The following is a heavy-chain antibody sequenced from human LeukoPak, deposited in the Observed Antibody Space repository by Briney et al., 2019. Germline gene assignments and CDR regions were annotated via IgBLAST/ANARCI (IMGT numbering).Heavy chain of an antibody. D-gene: IGHD2-15*01. V-gene: IGHV1-2*02. J-gene: IGHJ3*02. CDR3: ASGREYCSGGSCYSSDDAFDI. Sequence: ASVKVSCKASGYTFTGYYMHWVRQAPGQGLEWMGWINPNSGGTYYAQKFQGRVTMTRDTSISTAYMELSRLRSDDTAVYYCASGREYCSGGSCYSSDDAFDIWGQGTMVTVSS. CDR2: INPNSGGT. CDR1: GYTFTGYY.